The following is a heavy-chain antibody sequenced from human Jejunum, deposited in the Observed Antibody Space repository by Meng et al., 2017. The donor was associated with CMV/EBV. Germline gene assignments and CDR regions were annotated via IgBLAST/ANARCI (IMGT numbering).Heavy chain of an antibody. Sequence: GFSFSSYAMDCVRRAPGRGLEVVSAISTSGDSIYYADSGKGRFIVSRDNSKNTMYLQMNSPRAEDTAVYYCAKDAGTATGLSALDIWGQGAVVTVSS. CDR1: GFSFSSYA. J-gene: IGHJ3*02. CDR3: AKDAGTATGLSALDI. CDR2: ISTSGDSI. V-gene: IGHV3-23*01. D-gene: IGHD6-13*01.